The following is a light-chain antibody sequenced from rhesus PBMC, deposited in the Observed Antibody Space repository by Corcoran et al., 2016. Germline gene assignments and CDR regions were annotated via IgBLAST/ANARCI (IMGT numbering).Light chain of an antibody. CDR1: QSLVHSNGNTY. Sequence: DVVMTQSPLSLPITPGQPASISCRSSQSLVHSNGNTYLSWYQQKPGQPPRLRFYKVSNRDSGVPERFSGRGAGTVFTLKISRVEAEDVGVYYFGQGTHWPPTFGQGTKVEIK. V-gene: IGKV2-64*01. CDR3: GQGTHWPPT. J-gene: IGKJ1*01. CDR2: KVS.